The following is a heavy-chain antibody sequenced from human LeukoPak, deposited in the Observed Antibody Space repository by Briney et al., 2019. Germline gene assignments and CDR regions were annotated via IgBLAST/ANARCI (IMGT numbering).Heavy chain of an antibody. V-gene: IGHV4-34*01. J-gene: IGHJ4*02. D-gene: IGHD3-9*01. CDR1: GGSLNGYF. CDR2: INHSGST. CDR3: ARTLLESMTGPFDY. Sequence: SETLSLTCAVYGGSLNGYFWSWIRQPPGKGLEWIGEINHSGSTNYNPSLKSRVTTSVDTSKNQFSLKLNSVTAADTAVYYCARTLLESMTGPFDYWGQGTLVTVSS.